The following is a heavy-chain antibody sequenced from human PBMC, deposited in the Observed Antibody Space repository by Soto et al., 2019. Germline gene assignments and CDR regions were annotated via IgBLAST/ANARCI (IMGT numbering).Heavy chain of an antibody. CDR2: IYYSGSP. D-gene: IGHD4-17*01. J-gene: IGHJ4*02. V-gene: IGHV4-39*01. Sequence: PSETLSLTCTVSGVSISSSTYYWGWIRQPPGKGLEWIGNIYYSGSPHYNPSLKSRVTISVDTSKNQFSLKLSSVTATDTAVYYCARLMNGDFDYWGQGTLVTVSS. CDR3: ARLMNGDFDY. CDR1: GVSISSSTYY.